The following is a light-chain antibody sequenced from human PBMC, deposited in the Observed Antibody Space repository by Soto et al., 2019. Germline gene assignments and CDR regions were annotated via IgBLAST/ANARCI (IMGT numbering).Light chain of an antibody. Sequence: VMTQSPLSLPVTLGQPATLSCSASQSVISIYLAWYQQKPGQAPMLLIYGASSRPTGIPDRFSGSGSGTDFTLTISRLEPEDFEVYYCQQYGSSALTFGGGTKVDTK. V-gene: IGKV3-20*01. CDR2: GAS. J-gene: IGKJ4*01. CDR3: QQYGSSALT. CDR1: QSVISIY.